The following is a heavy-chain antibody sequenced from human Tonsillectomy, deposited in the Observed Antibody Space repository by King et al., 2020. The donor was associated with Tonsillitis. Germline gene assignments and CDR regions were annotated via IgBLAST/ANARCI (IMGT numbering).Heavy chain of an antibody. J-gene: IGHJ6*02. CDR1: GGSFSGYY. Sequence: VQLQQWGAGLLKPSETLSLTCAVYGGSFSGYYWSWIRQPPGKGLEWIGEMNHSGSTNYNPSLKSRVTVSVDTSKNQFSLKLSSVTAADTAVYYCARDPNGMDVWGQGTTVTVSS. V-gene: IGHV4-34*01. CDR2: MNHSGST. CDR3: ARDPNGMDV.